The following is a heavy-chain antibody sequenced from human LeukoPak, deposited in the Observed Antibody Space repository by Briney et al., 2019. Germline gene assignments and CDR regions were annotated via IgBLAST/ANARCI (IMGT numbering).Heavy chain of an antibody. D-gene: IGHD2-2*01. J-gene: IGHJ4*02. V-gene: IGHV1-69*04. CDR2: IIPILGIA. Sequence: GASVKVSCKASRGTFSSYAISWVRQAPGQGLEWMGRIIPILGIANYAQKFQGRVTITADKSTSTAYMELSSLRSEDTAVYYCASRTSNFDYWGQGTLVTVSS. CDR3: ASRTSNFDY. CDR1: RGTFSSYA.